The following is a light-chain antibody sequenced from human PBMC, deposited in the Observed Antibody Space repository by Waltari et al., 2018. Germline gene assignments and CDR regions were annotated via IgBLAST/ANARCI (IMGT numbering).Light chain of an antibody. CDR3: SSYAGNNNLV. Sequence: QSALTQPPSASGSLGQSVTIFCTGNNSDVGGYNYVSWSQQHPGKAPKLMIYEVSKRPSGVPDRFSGSKSGNTASLTVSGLQAEDEADYYCSSYAGNNNLVFGGGTKLTVL. V-gene: IGLV2-8*01. CDR2: EVS. J-gene: IGLJ2*01. CDR1: NSDVGGYNY.